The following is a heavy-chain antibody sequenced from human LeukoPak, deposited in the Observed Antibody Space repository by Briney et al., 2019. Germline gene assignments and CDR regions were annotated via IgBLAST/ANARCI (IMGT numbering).Heavy chain of an antibody. V-gene: IGHV4-39*02. CDR1: GGSIRSSNYS. CDR2: IYYSGST. CDR3: ARLSGPLGFCSGGTCYSDWYFDL. Sequence: PSETLSLTCTVSGGSIRSSNYSWGWLRQPPGKGLEWIGNIYYSGSTCYNPSLKSRVTISVETSKNHFSLNLYSVTAPETAVYYCARLSGPLGFCSGGTCYSDWYFDLWGRGTLVTVSS. J-gene: IGHJ2*01. D-gene: IGHD2-15*01.